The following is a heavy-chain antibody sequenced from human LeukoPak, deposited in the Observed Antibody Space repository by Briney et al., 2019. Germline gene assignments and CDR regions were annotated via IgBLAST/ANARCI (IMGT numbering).Heavy chain of an antibody. J-gene: IGHJ5*02. D-gene: IGHD6-19*01. CDR2: VSGSGDST. CDR1: GFTFSNCA. V-gene: IGHV3-23*01. CDR3: AKYMSSGS. Sequence: QPGGSLRLSCAASGFTFSNCAMSWVRQAPGKGLEWVSGVSGSGDSTYYADSVKGRFTISRDNSNNTLFLLMNSLRAEDTAVYYCAKYMSSGSWGQGTPVAVSS.